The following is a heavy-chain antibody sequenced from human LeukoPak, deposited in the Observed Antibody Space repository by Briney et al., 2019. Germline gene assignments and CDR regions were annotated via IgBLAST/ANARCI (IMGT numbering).Heavy chain of an antibody. D-gene: IGHD3-10*01. J-gene: IGHJ4*02. CDR2: IYSGGST. Sequence: GGSLRLSCAASGFTVSSNYMSWVRQAPGKGLEWVSVIYSGGSTYYADSVKGRFTISRDNSKNTLYLQMKSLRAEDTAVYYCARGTYYYGSGSGYWGQGTLVTVSS. CDR1: GFTVSSNY. V-gene: IGHV3-66*01. CDR3: ARGTYYYGSGSGY.